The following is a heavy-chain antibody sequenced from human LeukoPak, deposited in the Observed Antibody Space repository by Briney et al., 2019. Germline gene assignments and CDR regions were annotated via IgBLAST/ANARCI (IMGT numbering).Heavy chain of an antibody. J-gene: IGHJ4*02. CDR1: GFTFSNSA. Sequence: SPGGSLRLSCAASGFTFSNSAMNWVRQGPGKGLEWVSSIDYDSSHIYYAASVRGRFTISRDNARNSVYLQMNSLGVEDTAVYYCARDPLRYLRVGHYDYWGQGTLVAVSS. D-gene: IGHD3-9*01. CDR2: IDYDSSHI. V-gene: IGHV3-21*01. CDR3: ARDPLRYLRVGHYDY.